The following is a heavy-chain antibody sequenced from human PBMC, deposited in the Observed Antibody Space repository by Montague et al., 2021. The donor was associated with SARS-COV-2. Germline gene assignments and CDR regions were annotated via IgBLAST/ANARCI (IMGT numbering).Heavy chain of an antibody. CDR1: GFTFSSYG. V-gene: IGHV3-33*01. J-gene: IGHJ3*02. Sequence: SLRLSCAASGFTFSSYGMHWVRQAPGKGLEWVAVIWYDGSNKYYADSVKGRFTISRDNSKNTLYLQMNSLRAEDTAVYYCARGRRPVVVPGAGPAGRAFDIWGQGTMVTVSS. CDR3: ARGRRPVVVPGAGPAGRAFDI. D-gene: IGHD2-2*01. CDR2: IWYDGSNK.